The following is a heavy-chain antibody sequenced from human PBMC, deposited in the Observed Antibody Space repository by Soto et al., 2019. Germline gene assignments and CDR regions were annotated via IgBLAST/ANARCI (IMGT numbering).Heavy chain of an antibody. CDR2: ISYDGSNK. CDR3: AKDKSRRRPELDY. V-gene: IGHV3-30*18. Sequence: GGSLRLSCAASGFTFSSYGMHWVRQAPGKGLEWVAVISYDGSNKYYADSVKGRFTISRDNSKNTLYLQMNSLRAEDTAVYYCAKDKSRRRPELDYWGQGTLVTVSS. J-gene: IGHJ4*02. CDR1: GFTFSSYG.